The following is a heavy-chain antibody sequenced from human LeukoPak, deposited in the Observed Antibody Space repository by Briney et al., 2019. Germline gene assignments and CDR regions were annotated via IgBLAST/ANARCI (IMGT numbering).Heavy chain of an antibody. D-gene: IGHD6-13*01. Sequence: ASVKVSCKASGYTFTDYYIHWVRQAPGQGLEWMGWINPNNGGTTYAQKFQARVTMARDTSITTVHMELSSLRSDDTAVYYCARGGGLALAGTRFDFWGRGTLVTVSS. CDR3: ARGGGLALAGTRFDF. V-gene: IGHV1-2*02. CDR1: GYTFTDYY. CDR2: INPNNGGT. J-gene: IGHJ4*02.